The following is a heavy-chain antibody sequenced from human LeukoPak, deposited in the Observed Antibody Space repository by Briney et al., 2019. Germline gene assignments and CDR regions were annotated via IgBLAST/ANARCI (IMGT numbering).Heavy chain of an antibody. CDR1: GYTFTSYY. CDR2: INPSGGST. Sequence: GASVKVSCKASGYTFTSYYMHWVRQAPGQELEWMGIINPSGGSTSYAQKFQGRVTMTRDMSTSTVYMELSSLRSEDTAVYYCARGVYSSSWSATLDYWGQGTLVTVSS. D-gene: IGHD6-13*01. CDR3: ARGVYSSSWSATLDY. J-gene: IGHJ4*02. V-gene: IGHV1-46*01.